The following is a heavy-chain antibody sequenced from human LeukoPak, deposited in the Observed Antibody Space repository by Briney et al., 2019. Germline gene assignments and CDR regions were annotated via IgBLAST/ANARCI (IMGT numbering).Heavy chain of an antibody. CDR1: GYTFTGYY. V-gene: IGHV1-2*02. CDR2: INPNSGGT. Sequence: GASVKVSCKASGYTFTGYYMHWVRQAPGQGLEWMGWINPNSGGTNYAQKFQGRVTMTRDTSISTAYMELNRLRSDDTAVYYCAREGDYSGSYYHYWGQGTLVTVSS. J-gene: IGHJ4*02. CDR3: AREGDYSGSYYHY. D-gene: IGHD1-26*01.